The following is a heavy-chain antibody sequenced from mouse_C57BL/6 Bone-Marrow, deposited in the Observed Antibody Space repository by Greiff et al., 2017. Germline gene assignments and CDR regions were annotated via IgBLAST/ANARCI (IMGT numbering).Heavy chain of an antibody. CDR3: TTVFITTVVATGAMDY. CDR1: GFIIKDDY. Sequence: VQLQQSGAELVRPGASVKLSCTASGFIIKDDYMHWVKQRPEQGLEWIGWIDPENGDTEYASKFQGKATITADTSSNTAYLQLSSLTSEDTAVYYCTTVFITTVVATGAMDYWGQGTSVTVSS. V-gene: IGHV14-4*01. D-gene: IGHD1-1*01. CDR2: IDPENGDT. J-gene: IGHJ4*01.